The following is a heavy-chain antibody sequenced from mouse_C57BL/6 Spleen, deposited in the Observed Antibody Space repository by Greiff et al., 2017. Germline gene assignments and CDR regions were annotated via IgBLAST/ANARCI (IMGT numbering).Heavy chain of an antibody. CDR2: IYPGDGDT. Sequence: VQLQQSGPELVKPGASVKISCKASGYAFSSSWMNWVKQRPGKGLEWIGRIYPGDGDTNYNGKFKGKATLTADKSSSTAYMQLSGLTSEDSAVYFWAGGGPLPRLADWGQGTLVTVSA. V-gene: IGHV1-82*01. J-gene: IGHJ3*01. CDR3: AGGGPLPRLAD. CDR1: GYAFSSSW.